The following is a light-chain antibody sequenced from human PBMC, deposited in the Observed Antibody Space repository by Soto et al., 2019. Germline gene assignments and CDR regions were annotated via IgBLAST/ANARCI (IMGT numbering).Light chain of an antibody. V-gene: IGKV1-9*01. CDR3: QQLNSYPT. CDR2: GAS. J-gene: IGKJ3*01. Sequence: QLTQSPSSLSASVGDRVTITCRASQGISSYLAWYQQKPGKAPKLLIHGASTLQGGVPSRFSGSGSGTDFTLTISSLQPEDFATYYCQQLNSYPTFGPGTKVDIK. CDR1: QGISSY.